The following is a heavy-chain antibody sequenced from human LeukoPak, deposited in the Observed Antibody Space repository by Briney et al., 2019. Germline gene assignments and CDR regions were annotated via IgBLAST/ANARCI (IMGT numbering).Heavy chain of an antibody. V-gene: IGHV3-48*03. CDR1: GFTFSSYE. Sequence: PGGSLRLSCAASGFTFSSYEMNWVRQAPGKGLEWVSYISSSGSTIYYADSVKGRFTISRDNAKNSLYLQMNSLRAEDTAMYYCARGGIRGVLLPVDYWGQGTLVTVSS. CDR3: ARGGIRGVLLPVDY. J-gene: IGHJ4*02. CDR2: ISSSGSTI. D-gene: IGHD3-10*01.